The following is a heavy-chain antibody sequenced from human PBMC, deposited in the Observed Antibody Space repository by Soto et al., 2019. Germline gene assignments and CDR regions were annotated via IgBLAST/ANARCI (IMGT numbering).Heavy chain of an antibody. J-gene: IGHJ5*01. Sequence: KTSETLSLTCTVSGGSISTTSYYWGWIRQPPGKGLEWIGSGSYSGYTYYNPSLKSRVSISVDTSKNQFSLRLSSVTAADTALYYCARQMYYDFLTASQGWFDSWGQGTLVTVSS. V-gene: IGHV4-39*01. CDR3: ARQMYYDFLTASQGWFDS. CDR1: GGSISTTSYY. D-gene: IGHD3-9*01. CDR2: GSYSGYT.